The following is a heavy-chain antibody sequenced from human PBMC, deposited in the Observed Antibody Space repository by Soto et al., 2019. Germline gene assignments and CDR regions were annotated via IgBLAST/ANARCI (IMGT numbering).Heavy chain of an antibody. CDR2: ISHTSDTI. CDR3: ASGAGTTRGPIFFAP. Sequence: EVQLVESGGGLVQPGGSLRLSCAASGFTFSSYSMNWVRQAPGKGLEWVSYISHTSDTIYYADSVKGRFTISRDKVKNSLYLQMNSLRDEDTAVYYCASGAGTTRGPIFFAPWGQGTLVTVSS. CDR1: GFTFSSYS. D-gene: IGHD1-7*01. J-gene: IGHJ5*02. V-gene: IGHV3-48*02.